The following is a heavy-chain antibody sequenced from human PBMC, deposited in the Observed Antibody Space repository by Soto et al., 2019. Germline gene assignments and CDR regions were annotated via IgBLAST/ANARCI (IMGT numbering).Heavy chain of an antibody. CDR2: VYYRGST. V-gene: IGHV4-39*01. Sequence: QLHLQESGPGLVKPSETLSLACTVSGGSISSSSNYWAWIRQPPGKGPEWIGSVYYRGSTYYNPSLRSRVTISVDASKNQFSLRLSSVTAADTAAYYCATSSGSGIPSNYYDAMDVWGQGTTATVSS. CDR3: ATSSGSGIPSNYYDAMDV. J-gene: IGHJ6*02. D-gene: IGHD6-19*01. CDR1: GGSISSSSNY.